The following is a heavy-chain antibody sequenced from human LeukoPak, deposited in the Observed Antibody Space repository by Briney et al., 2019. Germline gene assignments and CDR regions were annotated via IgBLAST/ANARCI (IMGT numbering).Heavy chain of an antibody. Sequence: GGSLRLSCAASGFTFSAYGMHWVRQAPGKGLEWVALIWYDGSNEQYADSVKGRFTIFRDNSKNTLYLQMNSLRAEDTAVYYCARGIKVVAGPYNWFDPWGQGTLVTVSS. V-gene: IGHV3-33*01. J-gene: IGHJ5*02. CDR2: IWYDGSNE. CDR1: GFTFSAYG. D-gene: IGHD2-15*01. CDR3: ARGIKVVAGPYNWFDP.